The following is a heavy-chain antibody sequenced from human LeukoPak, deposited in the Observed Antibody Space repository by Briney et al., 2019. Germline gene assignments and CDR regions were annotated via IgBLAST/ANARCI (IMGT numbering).Heavy chain of an antibody. CDR2: ISYDGGIK. CDR3: AREGEGGDFDY. J-gene: IGHJ4*02. CDR1: GFTFSSFP. Sequence: GGSLRLSCAASGFTFSSFPMHWVRQAPGKGLEWVAMISYDGGIKFYADSVKGRFTFSRDKSKSTLYVQMNSLRLEDTAIYYCAREGEGGDFDYWGQGTLVTVSS. V-gene: IGHV3-30-3*01. D-gene: IGHD3-16*01.